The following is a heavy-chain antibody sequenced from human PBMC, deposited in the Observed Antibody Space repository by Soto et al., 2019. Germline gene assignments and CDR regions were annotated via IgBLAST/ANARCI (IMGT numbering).Heavy chain of an antibody. J-gene: IGHJ6*02. CDR3: AREIWASHFGMDV. CDR1: GFTFSGYA. V-gene: IGHV3-30-3*01. CDR2: ISDGGDDK. Sequence: QVQLVESGGGVVQPGRSLILSCAASGFTFSGYAMHWVRQAPGKGLEWVASISDGGDDKYYADSVKGRFTISRDSSKNTVFLRMNSLTPEASSVYYCAREIWASHFGMDVLGQGTTVTVPS. D-gene: IGHD7-27*01.